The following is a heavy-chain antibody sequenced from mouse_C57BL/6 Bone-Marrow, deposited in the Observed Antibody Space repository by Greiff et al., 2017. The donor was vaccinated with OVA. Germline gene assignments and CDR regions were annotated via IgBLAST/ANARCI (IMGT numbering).Heavy chain of an antibody. Sequence: QVQLKQSGAELVRPGASVKLSCKASGYTFTDYYINWVKQRPGQGLEWIARIYPGSGNTYYNEKFKGKATLTAEKSSSTAYMQLSSLTSEDSAVYFCARGGTEKDYWGQGTSVTVSS. J-gene: IGHJ4*01. CDR1: GYTFTDYY. D-gene: IGHD3-3*01. V-gene: IGHV1-76*01. CDR2: IYPGSGNT. CDR3: ARGGTEKDY.